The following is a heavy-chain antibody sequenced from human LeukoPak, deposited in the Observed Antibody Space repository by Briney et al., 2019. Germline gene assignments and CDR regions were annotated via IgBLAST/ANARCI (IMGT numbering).Heavy chain of an antibody. D-gene: IGHD2-2*01. Sequence: GGSLRLSCAASGFTFSSYAMSWVRQAPGKGLEWVSAISGSGGSTYYADSVKGRFTISRDNSKNTLYLQMNSLRAEDTAVYYCAKLPLGCSSTSCFVSVYFDYWGQGTLVTVSS. J-gene: IGHJ4*02. CDR1: GFTFSSYA. V-gene: IGHV3-23*01. CDR2: ISGSGGST. CDR3: AKLPLGCSSTSCFVSVYFDY.